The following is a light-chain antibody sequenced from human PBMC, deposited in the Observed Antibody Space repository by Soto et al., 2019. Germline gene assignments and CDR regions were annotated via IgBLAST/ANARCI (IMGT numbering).Light chain of an antibody. CDR2: DAS. J-gene: IGKJ1*01. CDR3: QQRSNWPRT. Sequence: EIVLTQSPATLSLSPGERATLSCRASQSVSSSLAWYQKKPGQAPRLLIYDASNRATGIPARFSGSGSGTDFTLTISSLEPEDFAVYYCQQRSNWPRTFGQGTKVDIK. CDR1: QSVSSS. V-gene: IGKV3-11*01.